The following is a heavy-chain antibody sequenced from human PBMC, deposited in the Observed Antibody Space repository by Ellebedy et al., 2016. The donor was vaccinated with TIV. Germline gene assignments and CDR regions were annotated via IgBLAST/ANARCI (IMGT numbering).Heavy chain of an antibody. V-gene: IGHV3-23*01. Sequence: GGSLRLXXVASGFPFSTFEMSWVRQVPGKGLQWISFISPRDGTAHYAGSVQGRFTVSRDNYKNMLYLQLNNLRPEDTAIYHCVKGGWLDFWGPGTLVTVSS. D-gene: IGHD6-19*01. CDR3: VKGGWLDF. J-gene: IGHJ4*01. CDR2: ISPRDGTA. CDR1: GFPFSTFE.